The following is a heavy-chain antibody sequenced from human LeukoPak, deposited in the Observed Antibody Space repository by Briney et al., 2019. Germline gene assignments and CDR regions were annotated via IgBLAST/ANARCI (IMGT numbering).Heavy chain of an antibody. CDR1: GGSFSGYY. CDR2: INRGGDT. D-gene: IGHD3-10*01. Sequence: SETLSLTCAVYGGSFSGYYWGWLRQPPGKGLEWIGEINRGGDTNCSPSLKSRVTISLDTSKNQFSLKLNSVTAADTAVYYCARGYGSGSYYTYWGQGTLVTVSS. V-gene: IGHV4-34*01. J-gene: IGHJ4*02. CDR3: ARGYGSGSYYTY.